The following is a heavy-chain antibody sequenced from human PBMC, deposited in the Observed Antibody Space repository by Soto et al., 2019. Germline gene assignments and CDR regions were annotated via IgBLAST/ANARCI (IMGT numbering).Heavy chain of an antibody. J-gene: IGHJ5*01. CDR3: ARNGGTFDS. CDR2: ISTSGSTI. V-gene: IGHV3-11*01. D-gene: IGHD3-10*01. Sequence: QVQLVESGGGLVKPGGSLRLSCVASGFTFSDYDMSWIRQAPGKGLEWVSYISTSGSTIYYADSLKGRFTISRDNPRNCLYLQMNGLRDEARAMYFGARNGGTFDSWGQGTLFAVSS. CDR1: GFTFSDYD.